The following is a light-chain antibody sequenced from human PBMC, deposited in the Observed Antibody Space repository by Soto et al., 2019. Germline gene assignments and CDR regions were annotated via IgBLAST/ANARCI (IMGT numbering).Light chain of an antibody. J-gene: IGKJ4*01. CDR3: QRYGSSSLS. CDR2: GAS. CDR1: QSLSSTY. Sequence: EIVLTQSPGTLSLSPGERATLFCRASQSLSSTYLAWYQQRPGQAPRLLIFGASNRATGIPDRFRGSGSGTDFTLTISRLEPGDSAVYYCQRYGSSSLSFGGGTRVEI. V-gene: IGKV3-20*01.